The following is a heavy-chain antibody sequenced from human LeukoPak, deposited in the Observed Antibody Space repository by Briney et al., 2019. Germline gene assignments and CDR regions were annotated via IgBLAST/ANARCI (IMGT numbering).Heavy chain of an antibody. V-gene: IGHV4-39*07. D-gene: IGHD1-1*01. CDR2: IYYSGST. CDR3: ARLSVVPTGTLRGYPSDN. CDR1: GGSISSSSYY. Sequence: SETLSLTCTVSGGSISSSSYYWGWIRQPPGKGLEWIGSIYYSGSTYYNPSLKSRVTTSVDTSKNQFSLRLTPVTAADTAVYSCARLSVVPTGTLRGYPSDNWGQGTLVTVSS. J-gene: IGHJ4*02.